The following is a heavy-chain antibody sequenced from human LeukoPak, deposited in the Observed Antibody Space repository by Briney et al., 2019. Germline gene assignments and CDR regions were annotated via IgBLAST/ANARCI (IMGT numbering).Heavy chain of an antibody. CDR1: GYSFTSYW. CDR2: IYPSDSDT. D-gene: IGHD3-10*01. V-gene: IGHV5-51*01. J-gene: IGHJ4*02. CDR3: ARQWSYYGSGSYLDY. Sequence: GESLKISCKGSGYSFTSYWIGWVRQMPGKGLEWMGIIYPSDSDTRYSPSFQGQVTISADKSISTAYLQWSSLKASDTAMYYCARQWSYYGSGSYLDYWGQGTLVTVSS.